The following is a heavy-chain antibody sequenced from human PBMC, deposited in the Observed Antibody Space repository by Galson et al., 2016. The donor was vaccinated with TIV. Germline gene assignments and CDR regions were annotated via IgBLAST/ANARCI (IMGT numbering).Heavy chain of an antibody. V-gene: IGHV1-69*05. Sequence: SVKVSCKASGGTFSSYAISWVRQAPGQGLEWMGGIIPIFGTTNYIQKFQGRVTITTDEPTSTAYMELSSLRPEDSAVYYCARSEEDCGTASCYPARFDYWGQGTPVTVSS. CDR2: IIPIFGTT. D-gene: IGHD2-2*01. J-gene: IGHJ4*02. CDR3: ARSEEDCGTASCYPARFDY. CDR1: GGTFSSYA.